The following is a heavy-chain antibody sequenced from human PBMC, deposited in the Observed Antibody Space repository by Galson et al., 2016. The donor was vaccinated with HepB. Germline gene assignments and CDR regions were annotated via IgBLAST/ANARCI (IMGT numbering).Heavy chain of an antibody. CDR1: GFTFSSYA. CDR2: ISYDGSNE. J-gene: IGHJ6*02. V-gene: IGHV3-30-3*01. CDR3: VRPEGIQLWSPHYYYYYGMDV. Sequence: SLRLSCAASGFTFSSYAMHWVRQAPGKGLEWVAVISYDGSNEYYTDFVKGRFIISRDNSKNTLYLQMNSLRAEDTAAYYCVRPEGIQLWSPHYYYYYGMDVWGQGTTVTVSS. D-gene: IGHD5-18*01.